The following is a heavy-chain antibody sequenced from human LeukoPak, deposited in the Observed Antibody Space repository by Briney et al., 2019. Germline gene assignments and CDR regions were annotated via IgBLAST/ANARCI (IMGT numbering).Heavy chain of an antibody. V-gene: IGHV3-53*01. CDR3: ARDILLPTASYYMDV. J-gene: IGHJ6*03. D-gene: IGHD2-15*01. Sequence: HPGGSLRLSCAASGFTVSSNYMSWVRQAPGKGLEWVSVIYSGGSTYYADSVKGRFTISRDNSKNTLYLQMNSLRAEDTAVYYCARDILLPTASYYMDVWGKGTTVTVSS. CDR1: GFTVSSNY. CDR2: IYSGGST.